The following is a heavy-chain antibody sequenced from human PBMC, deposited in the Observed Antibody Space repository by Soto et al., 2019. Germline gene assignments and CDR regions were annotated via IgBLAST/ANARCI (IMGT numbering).Heavy chain of an antibody. Sequence: QVQLQESGPGLVKPSQTLSLTSTVSGGSISSGSYYWSWIRQHPGKGLEWIGYIYYSGSTYYNPPLKSRVTISVDTSKNQCSLKLSSVTAADTAVYYCASIVSSAHGEFSDWGQGTLVTVSS. CDR1: GGSISSGSYY. V-gene: IGHV4-31*03. J-gene: IGHJ4*02. CDR3: ASIVSSAHGEFSD. D-gene: IGHD3-10*01. CDR2: IYYSGST.